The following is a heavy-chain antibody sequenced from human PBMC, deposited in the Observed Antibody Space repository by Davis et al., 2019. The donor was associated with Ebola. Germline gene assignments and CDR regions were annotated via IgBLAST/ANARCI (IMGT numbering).Heavy chain of an antibody. V-gene: IGHV3-7*03. J-gene: IGHJ4*02. Sequence: GESLKISCAASGFTFSSYWMSWVRQAPGKGLEWVANIKQDGSEKYYVDSVKGRFTISRDNAKNSLYLQMNSLRAEDTAVYYCARTYHIAARIVWGQGTLVTVSS. CDR2: IKQDGSEK. CDR1: GFTFSSYW. CDR3: ARTYHIAARIV. D-gene: IGHD6-6*01.